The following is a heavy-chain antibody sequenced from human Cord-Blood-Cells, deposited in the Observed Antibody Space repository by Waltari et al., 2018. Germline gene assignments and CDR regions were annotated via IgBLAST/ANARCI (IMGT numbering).Heavy chain of an antibody. D-gene: IGHD1-26*01. CDR1: GYTFTGYY. Sequence: QVQLVQSGAEVKKPGASLKVSCKASGYTFTGYYMPAVRQAPGQGLEWMGWINPNSGGTNYAQKFQGRVTMTRDTSISTAYMELSRLRSDDTAVYYCAGGYSGSYWYFDLWGRGTLVTVSS. V-gene: IGHV1-2*02. CDR2: INPNSGGT. CDR3: AGGYSGSYWYFDL. J-gene: IGHJ2*01.